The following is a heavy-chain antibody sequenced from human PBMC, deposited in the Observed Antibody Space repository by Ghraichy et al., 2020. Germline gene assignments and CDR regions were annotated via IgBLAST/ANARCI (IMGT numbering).Heavy chain of an antibody. V-gene: IGHV3-30*18. Sequence: GGSLRLSCAASGFTFSSYGMHWVRQAPGKGLEWVAVISYDGSNKYYADSVKGRFTISRDNSKNTLYLQMNSLRAEDTAVYYCAKAGAYYDFWSGYYLFDYWGQGTLVTVSS. CDR3: AKAGAYYDFWSGYYLFDY. D-gene: IGHD3-3*01. CDR1: GFTFSSYG. J-gene: IGHJ4*02. CDR2: ISYDGSNK.